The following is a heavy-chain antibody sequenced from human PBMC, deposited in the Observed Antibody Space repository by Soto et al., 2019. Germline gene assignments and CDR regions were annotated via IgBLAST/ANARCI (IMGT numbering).Heavy chain of an antibody. V-gene: IGHV4-30-4*01. CDR2: IYYSGST. CDR1: GGSISSGDYY. CDR3: AREITMGGGGGYYYYGMDV. Sequence: QVQLQESGPGLVKPSQTLSLTCTVSGGSISSGDYYWSWIRQPPGKGLEWIGYIYYSGSTYYNPSLKSRVTITADTSKNQFSLKLSSVTAADTAVYYCAREITMGGGGGYYYYGMDVWGQGTTVTVSS. J-gene: IGHJ6*02. D-gene: IGHD3-10*01.